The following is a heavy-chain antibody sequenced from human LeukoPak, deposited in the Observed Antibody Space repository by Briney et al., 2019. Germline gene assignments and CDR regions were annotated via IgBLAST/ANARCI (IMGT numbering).Heavy chain of an antibody. CDR3: ASIRGTFGY. V-gene: IGHV3-72*01. Sequence: GGSLRLSCTASGFTFSDHFLDWVRQAPGKGLGWVGRTRNKANSYITEYAASVKGRFTISRDDSKNSLYLQMSSLKTDDTAMYYCASIRGTFGYWGQGTLVTVSS. CDR2: TRNKANSYIT. CDR1: GFTFSDHF. J-gene: IGHJ4*02. D-gene: IGHD1-26*01.